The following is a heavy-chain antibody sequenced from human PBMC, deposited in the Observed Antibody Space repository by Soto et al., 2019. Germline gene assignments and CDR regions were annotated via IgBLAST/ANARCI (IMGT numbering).Heavy chain of an antibody. Sequence: SDTLFLSSTVSCLSITSYYWSWFRQPTGKGLEWIADFYDSETTNYNPSLRSRVTISLDTSKKQFSLTLSSVTAADTAVYYCARHPAAAARQRAFDYWGQGTLVTVS. D-gene: IGHD6-13*01. CDR2: FYDSETT. J-gene: IGHJ4*02. CDR3: ARHPAAAARQRAFDY. V-gene: IGHV4-59*08. CDR1: CLSITSYY.